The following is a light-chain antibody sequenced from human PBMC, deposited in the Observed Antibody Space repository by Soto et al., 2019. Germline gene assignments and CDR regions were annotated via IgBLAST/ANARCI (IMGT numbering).Light chain of an antibody. J-gene: IGKJ4*01. CDR1: QSVSSSY. Sequence: EIVLTQSPGTLSLSPGERATLSCRASQSVSSSYLAWYQQKPGQAPRLLIYGASSRATGIPDRISGSGSGTDFTLTISRLEPEDFAVYFCQQYSRTPLTFGGGTKVDIK. CDR2: GAS. V-gene: IGKV3-20*01. CDR3: QQYSRTPLT.